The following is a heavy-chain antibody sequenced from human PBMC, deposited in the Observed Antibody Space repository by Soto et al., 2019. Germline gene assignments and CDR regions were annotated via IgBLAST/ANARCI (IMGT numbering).Heavy chain of an antibody. J-gene: IGHJ6*01. CDR3: ARDGSQIEYSSSYYYYGMDV. D-gene: IGHD6-6*01. CDR2: IIPIFGTA. V-gene: IGHV1-69*01. Sequence: RLEWMGGIIPIFGTANYAQKFQGRVTITADESTSTAYMELSSLRSDDTAVYYCARDGSQIEYSSSYYYYGMDVWGQGPTVSVYS.